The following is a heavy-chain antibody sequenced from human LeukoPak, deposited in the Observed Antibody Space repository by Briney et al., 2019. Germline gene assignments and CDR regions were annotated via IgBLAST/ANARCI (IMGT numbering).Heavy chain of an antibody. D-gene: IGHD4-17*01. CDR1: GGSISTSSYY. CDR3: ARLLKVTSSMDV. V-gene: IGHV4-39*01. CDR2: IYYNGST. J-gene: IGHJ6*02. Sequence: SETLSLTCTVSGGSISTSSYYWGWVRQPPGKGLEWIGSIYYNGSTYYNPSLKSRVTIAVDTSKKQFSLKLSSMTAADTAVYYCARLLKVTSSMDVWGQGTTVTVSS.